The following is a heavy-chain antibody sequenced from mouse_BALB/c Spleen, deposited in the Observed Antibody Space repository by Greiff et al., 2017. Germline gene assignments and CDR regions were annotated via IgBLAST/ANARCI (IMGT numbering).Heavy chain of an antibody. CDR2: IYPGNVNT. CDR1: GYTFTSYY. J-gene: IGHJ3*01. V-gene: IGHV1S56*01. Sequence: VQLQQSGPELVKPGASVRISCKASGYTFTSYYIHWVKQRPGQGLEWIGWIYPGNVNTKYNEKFKGKATLTADKSSSTAYMQLSSLTSEDSAVYFCARRDYRYDWFAYWGQGTLVTVSA. CDR3: ARRDYRYDWFAY. D-gene: IGHD2-14*01.